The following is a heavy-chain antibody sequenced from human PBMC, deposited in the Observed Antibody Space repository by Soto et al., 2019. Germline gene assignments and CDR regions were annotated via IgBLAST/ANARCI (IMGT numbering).Heavy chain of an antibody. J-gene: IGHJ6*02. CDR3: ARDPRCSSTSCYSNYYYYYGMDV. D-gene: IGHD2-2*01. Sequence: ASVKVSCKASGYTFTSYAMHWVRQAPGQRLEWMGWINAGNGNTKYSQKFQGRVTITRDTSASTAYMEVSSLRSEDTAVYYCARDPRCSSTSCYSNYYYYYGMDVWGQGTTVTVSS. V-gene: IGHV1-3*01. CDR1: GYTFTSYA. CDR2: INAGNGNT.